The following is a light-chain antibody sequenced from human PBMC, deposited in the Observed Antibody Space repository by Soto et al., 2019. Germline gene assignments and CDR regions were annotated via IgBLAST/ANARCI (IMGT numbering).Light chain of an antibody. CDR3: CSYAGSSTLV. Sequence: QSALAQPASVSGSPGQSITISCTGSSSDVANYNLVSWYQQHPGKAPKLIIYEDNKRPSGVSNRFSGSKSDNTASLTISGLQAEDEADYYCCSYAGSSTLVFGGGTKLTVL. CDR2: EDN. CDR1: SSDVANYNL. V-gene: IGLV2-23*01. J-gene: IGLJ2*01.